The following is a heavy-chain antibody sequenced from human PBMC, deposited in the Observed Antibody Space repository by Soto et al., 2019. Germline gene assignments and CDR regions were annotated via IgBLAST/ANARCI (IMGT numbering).Heavy chain of an antibody. V-gene: IGHV3-74*01. D-gene: IGHD4-4*01. J-gene: IGHJ4*02. CDR1: GFTFSIYW. CDR3: ARRHRPSYTSDY. Sequence: PGGSLILSCASSGFTFSIYWMHWVGQAPGKGLEWVSRINYDGRRTSYADSVKGRFTISRDNAKNTLYLQMNSLRDDDTAIYYCARRHRPSYTSDYWGQGTLVTVSS. CDR2: INYDGRRT.